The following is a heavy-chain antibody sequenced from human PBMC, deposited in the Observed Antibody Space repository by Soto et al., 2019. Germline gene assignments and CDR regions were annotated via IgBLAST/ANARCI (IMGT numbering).Heavy chain of an antibody. CDR1: GGSIFSHY. V-gene: IGHV4-59*11. D-gene: IGHD3-16*01. J-gene: IGHJ3*02. CDR2: IYYSGST. Sequence: PSETLSLTCTVSGGSIFSHYWGWIRQPPGKGLEYIGYIYYSGSTNYNPSLKSRVTISVDMSREQFSLKLTSVTAAHTAATHCARGHNLGGSTFDIWGQGTSVTVSS. CDR3: ARGHNLGGSTFDI.